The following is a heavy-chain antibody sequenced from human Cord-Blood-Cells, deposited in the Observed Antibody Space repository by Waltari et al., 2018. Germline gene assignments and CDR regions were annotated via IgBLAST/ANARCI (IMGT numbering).Heavy chain of an antibody. Sequence: QVQLVQPGAEGKKPVASVKVSCKAYGDIFTGHYMHWVRQAPGQGLEWMGWINPNSGGTNYAQKFQGRVTMTRDTSISTAYMELSRLRSDDTAVYYCARPTGFWYFDLWGRGTLVTVSS. V-gene: IGHV1-2*02. CDR3: ARPTGFWYFDL. J-gene: IGHJ2*01. D-gene: IGHD4-17*01. CDR1: GDIFTGHY. CDR2: INPNSGGT.